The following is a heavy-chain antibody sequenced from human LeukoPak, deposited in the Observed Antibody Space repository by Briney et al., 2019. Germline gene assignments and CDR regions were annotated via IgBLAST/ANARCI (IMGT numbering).Heavy chain of an antibody. CDR2: MNPNSANT. Sequence: EASVKVSCKASGYTFISYDINWVRQATGRGLEWMGWMNPNSANTDYAEKFQGRVTMTSDTSISTAYMEVNSLRSEDTAVYYCARAWERYCSGGSCKEPIDYWGQGTLVTVSS. D-gene: IGHD2-15*01. CDR1: GYTFISYD. J-gene: IGHJ4*02. V-gene: IGHV1-8*01. CDR3: ARAWERYCSGGSCKEPIDY.